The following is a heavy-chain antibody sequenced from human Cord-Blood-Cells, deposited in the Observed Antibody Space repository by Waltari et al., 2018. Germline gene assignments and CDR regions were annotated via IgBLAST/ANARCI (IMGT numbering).Heavy chain of an antibody. CDR2: IIPIFGTA. CDR1: GGTFSSYA. D-gene: IGHD3-16*01. J-gene: IGHJ3*02. CDR3: ARGGGGDHDWDDAFDI. V-gene: IGHV1-69*06. Sequence: QVQLVQSGAEVKKPGSSVKVSCKASGGTFSSYAISWVRQAPGQGLGWMGGIIPIFGTANYAQKFQGRVTITADKSTSTPYMELSSLRSEDTAVYYCARGGGGDHDWDDAFDIWGQGTMVTVSS.